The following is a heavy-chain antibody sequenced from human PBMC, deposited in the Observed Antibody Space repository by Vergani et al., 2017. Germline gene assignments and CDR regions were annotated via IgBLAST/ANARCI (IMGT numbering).Heavy chain of an antibody. V-gene: IGHV3-48*03. CDR2: ISSSGSTI. J-gene: IGHJ6*02. Sequence: EVQLVESGGGLVQPGGSLRLSCAASGFTFSSYEMNWVRQAPGKGLEWVSYISSSGSTIYYADSVKGRFTISRDNAKNSLYLQMNSLRAEDTAVYYCAREGGSSGWFTYYYYGMDVWGQGTTVTVSS. CDR1: GFTFSSYE. CDR3: AREGGSSGWFTYYYYGMDV. D-gene: IGHD6-19*01.